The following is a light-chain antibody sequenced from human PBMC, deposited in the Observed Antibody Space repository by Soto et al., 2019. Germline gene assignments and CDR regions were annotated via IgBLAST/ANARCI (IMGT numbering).Light chain of an antibody. CDR2: EVS. Sequence: QSALTQPASVSGSPGQSSTISCTGTSSDVGGYNYVSWYQQHPGKAPKLMIYEVSNRPSGVSNRFSGSKSGNTASLTISGLQAEDEADYYCSSYTGSSTYVFGTGTKLTVL. J-gene: IGLJ1*01. V-gene: IGLV2-14*01. CDR3: SSYTGSSTYV. CDR1: SSDVGGYNY.